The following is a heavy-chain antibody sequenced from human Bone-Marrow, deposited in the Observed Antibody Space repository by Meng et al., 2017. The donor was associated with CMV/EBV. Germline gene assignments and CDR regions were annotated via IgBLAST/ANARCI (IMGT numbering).Heavy chain of an antibody. V-gene: IGHV4-39*07. D-gene: IGHD3-3*01. Sequence: SETLSLTCTVSGYSISSSSYYWDWIRQPPGKGLEWIGSIYYSGSTYYNPSLKSRVTISVDTSKNQFSLKLSSMTVADTGMYYCARGLYVLRFLEWLKDNWFDPWGQGTLVTVSS. CDR1: GYSISSSSYY. CDR3: ARGLYVLRFLEWLKDNWFDP. CDR2: IYYSGST. J-gene: IGHJ5*02.